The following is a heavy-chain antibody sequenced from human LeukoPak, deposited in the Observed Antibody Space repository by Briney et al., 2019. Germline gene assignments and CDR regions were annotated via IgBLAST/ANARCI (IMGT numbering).Heavy chain of an antibody. J-gene: IGHJ4*02. D-gene: IGHD6-19*01. CDR2: IIPIFGTA. CDR1: GGTFSSYA. Sequence: ASVKVSCKASGGTFSSYAISWVRQAPGQGLEWMGRIIPIFGTANYAQKFQGRVTITTDESTSTAYMELSSLRSEDTAVYYCASDSSGWNRNWYFDYWGQGTLVTVSS. CDR3: ASDSSGWNRNWYFDY. V-gene: IGHV1-69*05.